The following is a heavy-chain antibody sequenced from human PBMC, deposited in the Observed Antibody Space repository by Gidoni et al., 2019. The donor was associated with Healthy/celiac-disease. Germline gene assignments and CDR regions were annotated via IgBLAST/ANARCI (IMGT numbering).Heavy chain of an antibody. J-gene: IGHJ4*02. V-gene: IGHV3-21*01. CDR3: ASDRDDYVWGSYRPYRFFDY. Sequence: EVQRVESGGGLVKPGGAVRLSCAAYGVTFSSHSRNWVRQAPGKGLEVVSSLSSSSIYIYYADSVKCRFTISRDNAKNSLYLQMNSLRAEDTAVYYCASDRDDYVWGSYRPYRFFDYWGQGTLVTVSS. D-gene: IGHD3-16*02. CDR1: GVTFSSHS. CDR2: LSSSSIYI.